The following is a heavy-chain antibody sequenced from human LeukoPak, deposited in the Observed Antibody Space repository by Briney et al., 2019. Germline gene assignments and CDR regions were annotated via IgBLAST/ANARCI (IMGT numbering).Heavy chain of an antibody. CDR2: INSDGSST. V-gene: IGHV3-74*01. Sequence: GGSLRLSCAASGFTFSSYWMHWVRQVLGKGLVWVSRINSDGSSTSYADSVKGRFTISRDNAKNTLFLQMNSLRAEDTAVYYCVRDHLYGFDYWGQGTLVTVSS. CDR1: GFTFSSYW. CDR3: VRDHLYGFDY. D-gene: IGHD4-17*01. J-gene: IGHJ4*02.